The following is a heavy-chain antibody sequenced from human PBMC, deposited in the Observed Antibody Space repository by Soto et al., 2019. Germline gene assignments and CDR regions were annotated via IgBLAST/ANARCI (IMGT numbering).Heavy chain of an antibody. CDR2: IRSKAYGGTT. CDR3: ARKRYFDWSSSDYYLDV. J-gene: IGHJ6*03. D-gene: IGHD3-9*01. V-gene: IGHV3-49*03. Sequence: GGSLRLSCTASGFTFGDYAMSWFRQAPGKGLEWVGFIRSKAYGGTTEYAASVKGRFTISRDDSKSIAYLQMNSLKTEDTAVYYCARKRYFDWSSSDYYLDVWGKGTTVTVSS. CDR1: GFTFGDYA.